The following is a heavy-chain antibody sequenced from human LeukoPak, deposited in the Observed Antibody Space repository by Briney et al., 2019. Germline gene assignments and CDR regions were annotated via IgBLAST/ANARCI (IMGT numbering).Heavy chain of an antibody. V-gene: IGHV1-69*04. CDR1: GYTFTSYG. CDR3: ARDPSGNLGTY. Sequence: ASVKVSCKASGYTFTSYGINWLRQAPGQGLEWMGRIIPILGIANYAQKFQGRVTITADKSTSTAYMELRSLRSEDTAVYYCARDPSGNLGTYWGQGTLVTVSS. J-gene: IGHJ4*02. D-gene: IGHD7-27*01. CDR2: IIPILGIA.